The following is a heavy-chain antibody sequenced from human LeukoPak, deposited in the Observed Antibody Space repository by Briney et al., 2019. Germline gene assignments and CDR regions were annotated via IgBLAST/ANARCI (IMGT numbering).Heavy chain of an antibody. CDR3: AGKDYFGSGSYFY. CDR1: GGSISSSNW. J-gene: IGHJ4*02. CDR2: IYHSGST. D-gene: IGHD3-10*01. Sequence: SETLSLTCAVSGGSISSSNWWSWVRQPPGKGLEWIGEIYHSGSTNYNPSLKSRVTISVDKSKNQFSPKLSSVTAADTAVYYCAGKDYFGSGSYFYWGQGTLVTVSS. V-gene: IGHV4-4*02.